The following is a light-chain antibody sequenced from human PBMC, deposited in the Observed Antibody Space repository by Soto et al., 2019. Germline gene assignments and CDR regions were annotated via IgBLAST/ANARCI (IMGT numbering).Light chain of an antibody. CDR1: QSVSSN. Sequence: EIAMTQSPATLSVSPGERATLSCRASQSVSSNLAWYQQKPGQAPRLLIYGASTRATGIPARFSGSVSGTEFTLTISSLQSEDFAVYYCQQYNNWPPFTFGPGTKVDIK. V-gene: IGKV3D-15*01. J-gene: IGKJ3*01. CDR3: QQYNNWPPFT. CDR2: GAS.